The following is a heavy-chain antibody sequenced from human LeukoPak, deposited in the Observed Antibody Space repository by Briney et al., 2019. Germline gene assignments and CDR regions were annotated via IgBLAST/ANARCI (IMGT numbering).Heavy chain of an antibody. CDR2: INTSGST. J-gene: IGHJ4*02. D-gene: IGHD6-6*01. CDR1: GGSFSGYY. Sequence: SETLSLTCAVYGGSFSGYYWSWIRQPPGKGLEWIGAINTSGSTTYNPSLKSGVTISVDTSKNQFSLKLRSVTDVDTAVYYCAGGANSSSSRKRYYFDYWGQGTLVTVSS. CDR3: AGGANSSSSRKRYYFDY. V-gene: IGHV4-34*01.